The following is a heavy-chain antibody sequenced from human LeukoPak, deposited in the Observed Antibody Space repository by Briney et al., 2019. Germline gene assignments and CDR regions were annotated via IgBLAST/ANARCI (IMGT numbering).Heavy chain of an antibody. V-gene: IGHV4-59*01. Sequence: PSETLSLTCTVSGGSISSYYWSWIRQPPGKGLEWIGYIYYSGSTNYNPSLKSRVTISVDTSKNQFSLKLSSVTAADTAAYYCARGQTIFGVVPYMYYFDYWGQGTLVTVSS. J-gene: IGHJ4*02. CDR1: GGSISSYY. CDR3: ARGQTIFGVVPYMYYFDY. D-gene: IGHD3-3*01. CDR2: IYYSGST.